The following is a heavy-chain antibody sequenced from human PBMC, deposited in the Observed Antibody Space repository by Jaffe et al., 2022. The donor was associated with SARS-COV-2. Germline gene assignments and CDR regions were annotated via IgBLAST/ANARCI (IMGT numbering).Heavy chain of an antibody. CDR1: GGSISSYY. CDR2: IYTSGST. V-gene: IGHV4-4*07. Sequence: QVQLQESGPGLVKPSETLSLTCTVSGGSISSYYWSWIRQPAGKGLEWIGRIYTSGSTNYNPSLKSRVTMSVDTSKNQFSLKLSSVTAADTAVYYCARDIIVLTFEAKYCSGGSCYFRHNWFDPWGQGTLVTVSS. CDR3: ARDIIVLTFEAKYCSGGSCYFRHNWFDP. J-gene: IGHJ5*02. D-gene: IGHD2-15*01.